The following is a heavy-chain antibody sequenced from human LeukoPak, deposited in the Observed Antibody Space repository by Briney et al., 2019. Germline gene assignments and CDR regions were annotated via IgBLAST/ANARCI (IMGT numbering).Heavy chain of an antibody. CDR2: IYDNGDT. D-gene: IGHD3-9*01. CDR1: GFTVPSIY. V-gene: IGHV3-53*01. J-gene: IGHJ4*02. CDR3: VSHSDPLTSYSFDY. Sequence: GGSLRLSCSASGFTVPSIYMTWVRPAPGKGLEWVSSIYDNGDTYYADSVKGRFTVTRDSSKNTVSLEMNSLRVDDTAVYYCVSHSDPLTSYSFDYWGQGTLVTVSS.